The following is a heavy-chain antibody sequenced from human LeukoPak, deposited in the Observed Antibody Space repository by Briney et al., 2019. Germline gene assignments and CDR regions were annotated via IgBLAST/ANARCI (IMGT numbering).Heavy chain of an antibody. V-gene: IGHV4-4*07. Sequence: SETLSLTCTVSGGSISSYYWSWIRQPAGKGLEWIGRIYTSGSTNYNPSLKSRVTMSVDTSKNQFSLKLSSVTAADTAVYYCARDRVVGATIVWFDPWGQGTLVTVSS. CDR3: ARDRVVGATIVWFDP. CDR1: GGSISSYY. D-gene: IGHD1-26*01. CDR2: IYTSGST. J-gene: IGHJ5*02.